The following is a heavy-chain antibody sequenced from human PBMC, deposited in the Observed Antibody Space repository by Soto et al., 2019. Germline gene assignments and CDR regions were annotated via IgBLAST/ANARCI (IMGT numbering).Heavy chain of an antibody. D-gene: IGHD2-21*02. Sequence: GSLRLYGVASGFSFNKYAMIWVRQAPGKGQEWVSGITGSGNTIEYTASVKGRFTISRDNSKNTVYLQMDSLRAEDTAMYYCAKDDVSGDGLWLVSDWGQGTPVTVSS. CDR1: GFSFNKYA. V-gene: IGHV3-23*01. CDR2: ITGSGNTI. CDR3: AKDDVSGDGLWLVSD. J-gene: IGHJ4*02.